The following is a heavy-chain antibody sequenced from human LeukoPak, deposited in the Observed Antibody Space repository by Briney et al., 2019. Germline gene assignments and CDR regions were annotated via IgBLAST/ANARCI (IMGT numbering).Heavy chain of an antibody. Sequence: PSETLSLTCDVYGGFLSGYYWNWIRQPPGKGLEWIGGVDRTESANYNPSLKSRVAISVDMSKNQFSLKLSSVTAADTGVYYCARGLKYYTTSGRPGYWGQGTLVTVSS. V-gene: IGHV4-34*01. CDR3: ARGLKYYTTSGRPGY. CDR2: VDRTESA. J-gene: IGHJ4*02. CDR1: GGFLSGYY. D-gene: IGHD3-22*01.